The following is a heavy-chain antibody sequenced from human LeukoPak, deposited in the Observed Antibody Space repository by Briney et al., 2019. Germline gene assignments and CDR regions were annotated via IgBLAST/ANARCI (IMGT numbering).Heavy chain of an antibody. J-gene: IGHJ3*02. D-gene: IGHD6-13*01. CDR3: ARGYSSSWFDAFDI. V-gene: IGHV4-4*07. CDR1: GGSISGYY. CDR2: IYTSGST. Sequence: RPSETLPLTCTVSGGSISGYYWGWIRQPAGKGLEWIGRIYTSGSTNYNPSLKSRVTMSVDTSKNQFSLKLSSVTAADTAVYYCARGYSSSWFDAFDIWGQGTMVTVSS.